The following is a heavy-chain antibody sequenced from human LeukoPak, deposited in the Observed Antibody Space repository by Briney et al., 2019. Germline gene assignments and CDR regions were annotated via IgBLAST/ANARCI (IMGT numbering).Heavy chain of an antibody. J-gene: IGHJ3*02. CDR1: GGSFSGYY. D-gene: IGHD3-22*01. CDR3: ARDSMIGAFDI. V-gene: IGHV4-34*01. CDR2: INHSGST. Sequence: SETLSLTCAVYGGSFSGYYWSWIRQPPGKGLEWIGEINHSGSTNYNPSLKSRVTISVDTSKNQFSLKLSTVTAADTAVYYCARDSMIGAFDIWGQGTMVTVSS.